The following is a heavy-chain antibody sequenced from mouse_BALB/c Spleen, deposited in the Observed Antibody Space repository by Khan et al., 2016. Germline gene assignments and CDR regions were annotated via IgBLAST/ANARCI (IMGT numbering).Heavy chain of an antibody. Sequence: QIQLVQSGPELKKPGETVKISCKAYGYTFTDYSFHWVKQAPGKGLKWMGWINTETTEPTYADDFKGRFAFSLETSASTAYLQINNLKNEDTATYCCSMYYHGSRYFDVWGAGTTVTVSS. CDR2: INTETTEP. CDR1: GYTFTDYS. J-gene: IGHJ1*01. D-gene: IGHD1-1*01. CDR3: SMYYHGSRYFDV. V-gene: IGHV9-2-1*01.